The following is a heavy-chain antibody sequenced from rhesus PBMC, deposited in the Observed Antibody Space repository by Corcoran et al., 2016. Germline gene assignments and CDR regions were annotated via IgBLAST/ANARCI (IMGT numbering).Heavy chain of an antibody. Sequence: EVRLVESGGGLVQPGGSLRLSCAASGFTFSDYYISWVRQAPGKGPEWVGFIGNKVKGGTPEYAASGKGRFTISRDDSKSVASLEMNRLKTEDTAVYYCSKKSPGAGFGLDSWGQGVVVTVSS. CDR2: IGNKVKGGTP. CDR3: SKKSPGAGFGLDS. J-gene: IGHJ6*01. CDR1: GFTFSDYY. V-gene: IGHV3-116*02.